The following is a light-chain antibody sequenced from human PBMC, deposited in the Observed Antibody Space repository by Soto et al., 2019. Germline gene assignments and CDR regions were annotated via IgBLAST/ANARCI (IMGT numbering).Light chain of an antibody. Sequence: EIVMAQSPATLSVSLGERATLSCRASQTVGSNLAWYQHRPGQAPRLLIYGASTRATGVPARFSGSGSGTEFTLPISSLQSEDFAVYYCQQYDNWPPWTFGQGTKVEIQ. CDR1: QTVGSN. CDR2: GAS. J-gene: IGKJ1*01. V-gene: IGKV3-15*01. CDR3: QQYDNWPPWT.